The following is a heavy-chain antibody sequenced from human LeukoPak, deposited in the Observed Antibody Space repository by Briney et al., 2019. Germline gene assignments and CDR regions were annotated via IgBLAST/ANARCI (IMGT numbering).Heavy chain of an antibody. Sequence: GGSLRLSCAASGFTFSSYGMHWVRQAPGKGLEWVAWIRHDGSNKYYADSVKGRFTISRDNSKNTLYLQMNSLRAEDTAVYYCAKDDVGYCSSTSCRAYFDYWGQGTQVTVSS. CDR1: GFTFSSYG. CDR2: IRHDGSNK. V-gene: IGHV3-30*02. J-gene: IGHJ4*02. D-gene: IGHD2-2*01. CDR3: AKDDVGYCSSTSCRAYFDY.